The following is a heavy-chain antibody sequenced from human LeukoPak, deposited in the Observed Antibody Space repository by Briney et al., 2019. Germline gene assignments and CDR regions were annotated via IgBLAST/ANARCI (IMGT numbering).Heavy chain of an antibody. CDR2: ISGSGGST. CDR3: AKEGGSGSYYLPYYYYYMDV. Sequence: GGSLRLSCAASGFTFSSYGMSWVRQAPGKGLEWVSAISGSGGSTYYADSVKGRFTISRDNSKNTLYLQMNSLRAEDTAVYYCAKEGGSGSYYLPYYYYYMDVWGKGTTVTISS. CDR1: GFTFSSYG. V-gene: IGHV3-23*01. J-gene: IGHJ6*03. D-gene: IGHD3-10*01.